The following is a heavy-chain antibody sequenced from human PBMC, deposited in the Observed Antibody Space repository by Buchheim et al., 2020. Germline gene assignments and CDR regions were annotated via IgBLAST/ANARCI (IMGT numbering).Heavy chain of an antibody. J-gene: IGHJ4*02. CDR3: ARDTDSRERADW. V-gene: IGHV3-66*01. CDR2: IYGGGTT. CDR1: GFIVSRNY. Sequence: VESGGDVVQPGGSLRLSCEASGFIVSRNYMNWVRQAPGKGLEWVSSIYGGGTTYYADSVKGRFTISRDESRNKVYLQMRSLRVEDTAVYYCARDTDSRERADWWGPGTL. D-gene: IGHD1-26*01.